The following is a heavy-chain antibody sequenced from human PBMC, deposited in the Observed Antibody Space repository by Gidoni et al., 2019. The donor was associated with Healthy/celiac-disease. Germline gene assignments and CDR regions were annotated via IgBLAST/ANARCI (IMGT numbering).Heavy chain of an antibody. CDR3: AREGYCSGGSCPYNWFDP. J-gene: IGHJ5*02. CDR2: IIPIFGTA. V-gene: IGHV1-69*06. Sequence: QVQLVQSGAEVKKPGSSVKVSCQASGGTFSSYAISWVRQAPGQGLEWMGGIIPIFGTANYAQKFQGRVTITADKSTSTAYMELSSLRSEDTAVYYCAREGYCSGGSCPYNWFDPWGQGTLVTVSS. CDR1: GGTFSSYA. D-gene: IGHD2-15*01.